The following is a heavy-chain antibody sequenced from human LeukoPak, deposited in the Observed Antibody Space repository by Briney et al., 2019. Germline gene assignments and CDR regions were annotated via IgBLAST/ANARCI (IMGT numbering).Heavy chain of an antibody. CDR3: ARGPYSSNWYVDY. CDR1: GLNFSSYA. Sequence: GGSLRLSCAASGLNFSSYAMSWVRQAPGKGLEWVSAISGSGGSTYYADSVKGRFTISRDNSKNTLYLQMNSLRAEDTAVYYCARGPYSSNWYVDYWGQGTLVTVAS. V-gene: IGHV3-23*01. J-gene: IGHJ4*02. CDR2: ISGSGGST. D-gene: IGHD6-13*01.